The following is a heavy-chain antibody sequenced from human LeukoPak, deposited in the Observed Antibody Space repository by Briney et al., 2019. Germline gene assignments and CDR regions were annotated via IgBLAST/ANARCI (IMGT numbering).Heavy chain of an antibody. D-gene: IGHD3-22*01. CDR3: ARGGYYYLRDY. CDR1: GYTFTSNY. V-gene: IGHV1-46*01. Sequence: GASVKVSCKASGYTFTSNYIHWVRQAPGQGLEWMGMIYPRDGSTSYAQKFQGRVTVTRDTSTSTVYMELGSLRSEDTAMYYCARGGYYYLRDYWGQGTLVTVSS. J-gene: IGHJ4*02. CDR2: IYPRDGST.